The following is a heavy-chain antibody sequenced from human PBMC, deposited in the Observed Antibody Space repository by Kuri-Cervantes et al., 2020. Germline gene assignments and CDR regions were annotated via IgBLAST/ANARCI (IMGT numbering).Heavy chain of an antibody. CDR2: TYYRSKWYN. D-gene: IGHD6-13*01. Sequence: SQTLSLTCAISGDSVSSNDVAWSWIRQSPSRGLEWLGRTYYRSKWYNDYALSVKSRITINPDTSKNQFSLQLNSVTPEDTAVYYCARDAGYSSSWYYFDYWGQGTLVTVSS. CDR1: GDSVSSNDVA. V-gene: IGHV6-1*01. CDR3: ARDAGYSSSWYYFDY. J-gene: IGHJ4*02.